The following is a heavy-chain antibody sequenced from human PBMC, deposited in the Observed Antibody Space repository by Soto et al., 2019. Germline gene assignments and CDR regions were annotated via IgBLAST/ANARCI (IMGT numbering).Heavy chain of an antibody. CDR3: ARHPPTYYDILTGSDGAFDI. CDR1: GGSISSGDYY. J-gene: IGHJ3*02. CDR2: MYHSGST. Sequence: SDTMSLTCAVYGGSISSGDYYWSWIRQPPGKSQERIGYMYHSGSTYFNPSLKSRVTISIDRSKNQFSLKLSFVTAADTAVYYCARHPPTYYDILTGSDGAFDIWGRGTVVT. V-gene: IGHV4-30-2*01. D-gene: IGHD3-9*01.